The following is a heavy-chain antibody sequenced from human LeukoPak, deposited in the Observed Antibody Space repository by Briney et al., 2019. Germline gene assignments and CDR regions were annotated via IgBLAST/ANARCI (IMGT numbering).Heavy chain of an antibody. V-gene: IGHV4-38-2*02. CDR3: ARGFYFGDSDFDS. CDR2: IYHGGST. D-gene: IGHD3-10*01. CDR1: GYSFSSGYY. J-gene: IGHJ4*02. Sequence: SETLSLTCTVSGYSFSSGYYWGWIRQPPGKGLEWIASIYHGGSTYYTSSLKGRLTISVDTSKNQFYLKLTSVTAADTAVYYCARGFYFGDSDFDSWGQGTLVTVSS.